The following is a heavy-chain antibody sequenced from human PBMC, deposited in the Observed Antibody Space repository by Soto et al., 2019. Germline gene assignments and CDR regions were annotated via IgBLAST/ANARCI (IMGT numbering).Heavy chain of an antibody. J-gene: IGHJ6*02. V-gene: IGHV3-48*02. CDR2: ISSSSSTI. D-gene: IGHD4-4*01. CDR3: ARDMPKTTVTYYGMDV. Sequence: PGGPLRLSCAASGFTFSSYSMNWVRQAPGKGLEWVSYISSSSSTIYYADSVKGRFTISRDNAKNSLYLQMNSLRDEDTAVYYCARDMPKTTVTYYGMDVWGQGTTVTVSS. CDR1: GFTFSSYS.